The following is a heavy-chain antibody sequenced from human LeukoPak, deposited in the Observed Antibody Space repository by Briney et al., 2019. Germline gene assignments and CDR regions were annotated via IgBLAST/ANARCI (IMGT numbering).Heavy chain of an antibody. D-gene: IGHD2-8*01. V-gene: IGHV4-4*07. J-gene: IGHJ3*02. Sequence: PSETLSLTCSVSSVSINGYYWSWIRQSAGKGLEWLGRFYFSGSSDYNPSLKSRVSMSIDTSQNHFYLRLTSATAADTGVYFCAREVNEKHDAFDMWGQGTMVAVSS. CDR2: FYFSGSS. CDR3: AREVNEKHDAFDM. CDR1: SVSINGYY.